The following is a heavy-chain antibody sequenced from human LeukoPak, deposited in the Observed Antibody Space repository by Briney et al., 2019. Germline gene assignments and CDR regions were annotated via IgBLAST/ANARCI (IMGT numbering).Heavy chain of an antibody. CDR2: ISGSGGST. Sequence: GGSPRLSCAASGFTFSSYEMNWVRQAPGKGLEWVSAISGSGGSTYYADSVKGRFTISRDNSKNTLYLQMNSLRAEDTAVYYCAKVAAAEGYYYYMDVWGKGTTVTVSS. J-gene: IGHJ6*03. D-gene: IGHD6-13*01. CDR3: AKVAAAEGYYYYMDV. CDR1: GFTFSSYE. V-gene: IGHV3-23*01.